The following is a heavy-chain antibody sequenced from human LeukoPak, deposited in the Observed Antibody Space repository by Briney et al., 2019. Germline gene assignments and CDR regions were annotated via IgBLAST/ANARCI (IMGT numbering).Heavy chain of an antibody. J-gene: IGHJ5*02. CDR2: IYYSGST. CDR3: ARAVGVHLGGWFDP. D-gene: IGHD1-26*01. V-gene: IGHV4-59*08. CDR1: GGSISSYY. Sequence: SETLSLTCTVSGGSISSYYWSWIRQPPGKGLEWIGYIYYSGSTNYNPSLKSRVTISVDTSKNQFSLKLSSVTAADTAVYYCARAVGVHLGGWFDPWGQGTLVTVSS.